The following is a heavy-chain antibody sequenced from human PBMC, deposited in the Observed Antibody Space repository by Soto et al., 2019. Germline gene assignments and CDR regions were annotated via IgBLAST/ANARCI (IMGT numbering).Heavy chain of an antibody. CDR3: ATSGAHIVVVTGVRGWFDP. Sequence: SVKVSCKASGGTFSSYAISWVRQAPGQGLEWMGGIIPIFGTANYAQKFQGRVTITADESTSTAYMELSSLRSEDTAVYYCATSGAHIVVVTGVRGWFDPWGQGTLVTVSS. V-gene: IGHV1-69*13. CDR1: GGTFSSYA. J-gene: IGHJ5*02. CDR2: IIPIFGTA. D-gene: IGHD2-21*02.